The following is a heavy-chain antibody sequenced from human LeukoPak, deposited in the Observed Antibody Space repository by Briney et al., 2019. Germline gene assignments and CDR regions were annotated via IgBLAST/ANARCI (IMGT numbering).Heavy chain of an antibody. D-gene: IGHD3-9*01. CDR3: AREGNDILTGYYDNWFDP. V-gene: IGHV1-3*01. CDR2: INAGIGNT. Sequence: ASVKVSCKASGYTFTSYAMHWVRQAPGQRLEWMGWINAGIGNTKYSQKFQGRVTITRDTSASTAYMELSSLRSEDTAVYYCAREGNDILTGYYDNWFDPWGQGTLVTVSS. CDR1: GYTFTSYA. J-gene: IGHJ5*02.